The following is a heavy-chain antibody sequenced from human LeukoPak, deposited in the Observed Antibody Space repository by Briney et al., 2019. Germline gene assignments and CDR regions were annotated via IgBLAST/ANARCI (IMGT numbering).Heavy chain of an antibody. Sequence: SETLSLTCTVSGGSISSYYWSWIRQPPGKGLEWIGYIYYSGSTNYNPSLKSRVTISVDTSKNQFSLKLSSVTAADTAVYYCAKAASGWCDGYFQHWGQGTLVTVSS. D-gene: IGHD6-19*01. CDR1: GGSISSYY. CDR3: AKAASGWCDGYFQH. J-gene: IGHJ1*01. CDR2: IYYSGST. V-gene: IGHV4-59*01.